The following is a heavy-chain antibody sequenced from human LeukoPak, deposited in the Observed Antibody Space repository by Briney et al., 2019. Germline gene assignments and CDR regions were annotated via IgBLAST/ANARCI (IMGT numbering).Heavy chain of an antibody. D-gene: IGHD4-17*01. V-gene: IGHV3-21*01. J-gene: IGHJ3*02. CDR2: ISSSSSCI. Sequence: GGSLRLSCAASGFTFSSYSMNWVRQAPGKGLEWVSSISSSSSCIYYADSVKGRFTISRDNAKNSLYLQMNSLRAEDTAVYYCAREKYGDYVHAFDIWGQGTMVTVSS. CDR1: GFTFSSYS. CDR3: AREKYGDYVHAFDI.